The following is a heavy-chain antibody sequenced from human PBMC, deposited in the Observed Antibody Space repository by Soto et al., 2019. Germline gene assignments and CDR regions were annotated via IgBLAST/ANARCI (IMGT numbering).Heavy chain of an antibody. CDR1: GYTFTNYE. J-gene: IGHJ4*02. V-gene: IGHV1-8*01. D-gene: IGHD1-20*01. Sequence: QEQLVQSGAEVKKPGASVKVSCKASGYTFTNYETIWVRQATGLGLEWMGWMNPNSGDTVYAQKIQGRVTLTTDTPTSTAYMELRSLRSDDSAIYYCARAEKWVTGNMGGYWGQGTLVTVYS. CDR2: MNPNSGDT. CDR3: ARAEKWVTGNMGGY.